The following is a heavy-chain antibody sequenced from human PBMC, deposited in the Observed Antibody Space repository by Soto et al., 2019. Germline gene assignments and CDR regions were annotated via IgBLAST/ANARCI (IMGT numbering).Heavy chain of an antibody. Sequence: ASVKVSCKAFGYTFTIYYIHWVRQDPGQGLEWMGVINTSGGSPTYAQKFQDRVTMTRDTSTSTVYMELSSLRSEDTAVYYCARGGRHSDYYYYYGMDVWGQGTTVTVSS. V-gene: IGHV1-46*01. CDR2: INTSGGSP. CDR1: GYTFTIYY. J-gene: IGHJ6*02. D-gene: IGHD6-25*01. CDR3: ARGGRHSDYYYYYGMDV.